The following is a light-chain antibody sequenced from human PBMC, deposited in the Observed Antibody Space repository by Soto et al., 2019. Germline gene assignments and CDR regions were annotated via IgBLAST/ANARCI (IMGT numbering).Light chain of an antibody. CDR1: QSVSSY. Sequence: EIVLTQSPATLSLSPGERATLSCRASQSVSSYLAWYQQKPGQAPRLLIYDASNRATGIPARFSGSGSGSDFTLTISSLEPEYFALSYCQPRRYWPPTFGQGTKLEI. J-gene: IGKJ2*01. CDR2: DAS. CDR3: QPRRYWPPT. V-gene: IGKV3-11*01.